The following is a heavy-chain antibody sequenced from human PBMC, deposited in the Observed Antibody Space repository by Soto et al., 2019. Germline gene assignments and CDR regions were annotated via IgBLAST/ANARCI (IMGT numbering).Heavy chain of an antibody. CDR2: IYHSGRP. V-gene: IGHV4-59*08. J-gene: IGHJ5*02. Sequence: QVQLQESGPGLVKPSETLSLTCTVSGASISKYYWSWIRQPPGKGLEWIGYIYHSGRPNYNPSLKSRVTIPVDTSKNQLSLKLNSVTAADTAVYYCARHKGLDPWGQGTLVTVSS. CDR3: ARHKGLDP. CDR1: GASISKYY.